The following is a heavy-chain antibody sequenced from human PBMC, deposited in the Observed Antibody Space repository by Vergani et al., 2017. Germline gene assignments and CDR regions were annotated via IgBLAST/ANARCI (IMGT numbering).Heavy chain of an antibody. CDR2: ISGSGGST. CDR1: GFTFSSYG. CDR3: AKAKIAVDYYYYGMDV. J-gene: IGHJ6*02. Sequence: VQLVESGGGVVQPGRSLRLSCAASGFTFSSYGMHWVRQAPGKGLEWVSAISGSGGSTYYADSVKGRFTISRDNSKNTLYLQMNSLRAEDTAVYYCAKAKIAVDYYYYGMDVWGQGTTVTVSS. V-gene: IGHV3-23*04. D-gene: IGHD6-19*01.